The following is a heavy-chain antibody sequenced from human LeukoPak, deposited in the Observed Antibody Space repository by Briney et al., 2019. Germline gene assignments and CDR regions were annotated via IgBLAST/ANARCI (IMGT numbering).Heavy chain of an antibody. D-gene: IGHD5-18*01. CDR3: ARDARYGYSYGYEFDP. CDR2: MNPNSGNT. CDR1: GYTFTSYD. Sequence: ASVKVSCKASGYTFTSYDINWVRQATGQGLEWMGWMNPNSGNTGYAQKFQGRVTMTRNTSISTAYMELSSLRSEDTAVYYCARDARYGYSYGYEFDPWGQGTLVTVSS. J-gene: IGHJ5*02. V-gene: IGHV1-8*01.